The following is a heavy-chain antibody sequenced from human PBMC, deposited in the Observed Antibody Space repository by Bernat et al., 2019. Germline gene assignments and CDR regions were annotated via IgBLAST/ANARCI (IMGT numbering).Heavy chain of an antibody. J-gene: IGHJ4*02. CDR1: GFTFSSYA. V-gene: IGHV3-30-3*01. Sequence: QVQLVESGGGVVQPGRSLRLSCAASGFTFSSYAMHWVRQAPGKGLEWVAVISFDGNNKYYADSVKGRFTISRDNSKSTLFLQMNSLRADDTAVYYCARGPPQYCSGDGCYLGLDYWGQGTLVTVSS. D-gene: IGHD2-15*01. CDR2: ISFDGNNK. CDR3: ARGPPQYCSGDGCYLGLDY.